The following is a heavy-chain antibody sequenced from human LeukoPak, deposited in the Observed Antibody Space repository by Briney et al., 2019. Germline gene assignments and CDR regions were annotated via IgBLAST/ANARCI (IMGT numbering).Heavy chain of an antibody. Sequence: PVVSLRLSCAASGFTCSDYSMHWVPQAPGKGLEWVAVISYDGNSKYYADSVRGRFTISRDNSKNTLYLQMNSLRTEDTALHYCARDRGYYYASGTRGYYYYGMDIWGQGTTVTVSS. D-gene: IGHD3-10*01. CDR1: GFTCSDYS. CDR3: ARDRGYYYASGTRGYYYYGMDI. V-gene: IGHV3-30*04. CDR2: ISYDGNSK. J-gene: IGHJ6*02.